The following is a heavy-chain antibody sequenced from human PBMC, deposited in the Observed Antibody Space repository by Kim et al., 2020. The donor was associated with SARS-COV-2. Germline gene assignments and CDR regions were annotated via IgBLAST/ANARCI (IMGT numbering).Heavy chain of an antibody. D-gene: IGHD3-3*01. CDR1: GFTFSSYE. CDR2: ISSSGSTI. J-gene: IGHJ5*02. Sequence: GGSLRLSCAASGFTFSSYEMNWVRQAPGKGLEWVSYISSSGSTIYYADSVKGRFTISRDNAKNSLYLQMNSLRAEDTAVYYCARAFVTIFGVVTLTRWWFDPWGQGTLVTVSS. CDR3: ARAFVTIFGVVTLTRWWFDP. V-gene: IGHV3-48*03.